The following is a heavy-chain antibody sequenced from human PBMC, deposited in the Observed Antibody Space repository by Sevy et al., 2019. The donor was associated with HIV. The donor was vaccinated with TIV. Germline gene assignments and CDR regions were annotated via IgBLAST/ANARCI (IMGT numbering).Heavy chain of an antibody. J-gene: IGHJ4*02. CDR2: ISDGGSYT. Sequence: GGSLRLSCAASGFTFSSYAMSWVRQAPGRGLEWVSSISDGGSYTYYADSVKGRLTISRDNSKNSLYLQMNSLRAEDTALYYCAKHVRSGIYCDFDYWGQGTLVTVSS. CDR3: AKHVRSGIYCDFDY. D-gene: IGHD1-26*01. V-gene: IGHV3-23*01. CDR1: GFTFSSYA.